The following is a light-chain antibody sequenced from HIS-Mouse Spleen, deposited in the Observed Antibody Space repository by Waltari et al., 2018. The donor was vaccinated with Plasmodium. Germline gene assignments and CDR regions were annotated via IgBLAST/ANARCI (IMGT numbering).Light chain of an antibody. CDR1: QSVSSN. CDR2: GAS. V-gene: IGKV3-15*01. Sequence: EIVMTQSRATLSVSPGERATLSCRASQSVSSNLDWYQQKPGQAPRLLIYGASTRATGIPARFRGSGSGTEFTLTISSLQSEDFAVYYCQQYNNWSFTFGPGTKVDIK. J-gene: IGKJ3*01. CDR3: QQYNNWSFT.